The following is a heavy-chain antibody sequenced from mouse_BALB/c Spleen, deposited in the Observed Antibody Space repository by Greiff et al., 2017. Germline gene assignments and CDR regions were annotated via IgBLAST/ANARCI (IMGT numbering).Heavy chain of an antibody. CDR2: IWSGGST. V-gene: IGHV2-2*01. D-gene: IGHD2-1*01. Sequence: QVQLQQSGPGLVQPSQSLSITCTVSGFSLTSYGVHWVSQSPGKGLEWLGVIWSGGSTDYNAAFISRLSISKDNSKSQVFFKMNSLQTDDTARYYCARDGGYYGNPFAYWGQGTLVTVSA. CDR3: ARDGGYYGNPFAY. J-gene: IGHJ3*01. CDR1: GFSLTSYG.